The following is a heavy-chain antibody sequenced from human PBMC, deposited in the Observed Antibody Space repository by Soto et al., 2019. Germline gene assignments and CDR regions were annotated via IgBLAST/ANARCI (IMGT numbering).Heavy chain of an antibody. J-gene: IGHJ4*02. CDR3: ARDSGDSSGYFNYFDY. CDR2: ISSSSSYI. CDR1: GFTFSSYS. V-gene: IGHV3-21*01. Sequence: GGSLRLSCAASGFTFSSYSMNWVRQAPGKGLEWVSSISSSSSYIYYADSVKGRFTISRDNAKNSLYLQMNSLRAEDTAVYYCARDSGDSSGYFNYFDYWGQGTLVTVSS. D-gene: IGHD3-22*01.